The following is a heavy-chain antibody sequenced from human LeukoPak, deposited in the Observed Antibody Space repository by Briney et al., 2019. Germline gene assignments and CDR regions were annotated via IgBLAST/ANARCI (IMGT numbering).Heavy chain of an antibody. Sequence: GASVKVSCKASGYTFTSYDINWVRQATGQGLEWMGWMNPNSGNTGYAQKFQGRVTMTRNTSISTAYMELSRLRSDDTAVYYCARASSGYDSPWFDPWGQGTLVTVSS. V-gene: IGHV1-8*01. CDR2: MNPNSGNT. CDR3: ARASSGYDSPWFDP. D-gene: IGHD5-12*01. CDR1: GYTFTSYD. J-gene: IGHJ5*02.